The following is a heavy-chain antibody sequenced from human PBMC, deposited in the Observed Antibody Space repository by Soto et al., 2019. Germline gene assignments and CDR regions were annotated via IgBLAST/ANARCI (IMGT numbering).Heavy chain of an antibody. CDR2: INPSGGST. D-gene: IGHD6-13*01. CDR3: ARQNIAAAGGFDY. CDR1: GYTFTSYY. V-gene: IGHV1-46*01. J-gene: IGHJ4*02. Sequence: QVQLVQSGAEVKKPGASVKVSCKASGYTFTSYYMHWVRQAPGQGLEWMGIINPSGGSTSYEQKFKGRVTMTRDTATSTVYMETSSLRSEDTAVYYCARQNIAAAGGFDYWGQGTLVTVSS.